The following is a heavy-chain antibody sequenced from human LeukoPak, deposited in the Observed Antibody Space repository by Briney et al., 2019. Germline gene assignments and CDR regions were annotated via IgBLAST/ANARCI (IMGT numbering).Heavy chain of an antibody. J-gene: IGHJ4*02. CDR3: ARVNIVVVPAANTDGYYFDY. Sequence: PSETLSLTCTVSGGSISSYYWSWIRQPPGKGLEWIGYIHYSGSTNYNPSLKSRVTISVDTSKNQFSLKLSSVTAADTAVYYCARVNIVVVPAANTDGYYFDYWGQGTLVTVSS. CDR2: IHYSGST. D-gene: IGHD2-2*01. CDR1: GGSISSYY. V-gene: IGHV4-59*01.